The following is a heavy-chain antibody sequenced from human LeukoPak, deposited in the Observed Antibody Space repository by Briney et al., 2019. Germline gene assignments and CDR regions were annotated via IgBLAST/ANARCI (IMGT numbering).Heavy chain of an antibody. CDR2: IIPILGIA. CDR3: ARMGGNSGYGPAFDY. D-gene: IGHD5-12*01. CDR1: GGTFSSYA. Sequence: ASVKVSCKASGGTFSSYAISWVRQAPGQGLEWMGRIIPILGIANYAQKFQGRVTITADKSTSTAYMELSSLRSEDTAVYYCARMGGNSGYGPAFDYWGQGTLVTVSS. J-gene: IGHJ4*02. V-gene: IGHV1-69*04.